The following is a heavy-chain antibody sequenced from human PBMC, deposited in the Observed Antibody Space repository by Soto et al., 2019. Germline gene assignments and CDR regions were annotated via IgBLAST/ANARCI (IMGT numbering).Heavy chain of an antibody. CDR2: IVPIFGTP. V-gene: IGHV1-69*13. CDR3: VTENWDYAFELDY. D-gene: IGHD4-17*01. Sequence: SVKVSCKASGGILSSYAIAWVRKAPGQGLEWMGGIVPIFGTPNYAQKFQGRVTITADESTSTVYMELSSLRSEDTAVYYCVTENWDYAFELDYWGLGTLVTVSS. CDR1: GGILSSYA. J-gene: IGHJ4*02.